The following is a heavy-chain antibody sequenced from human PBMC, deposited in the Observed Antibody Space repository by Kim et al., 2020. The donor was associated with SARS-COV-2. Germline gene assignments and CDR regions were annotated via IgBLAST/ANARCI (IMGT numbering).Heavy chain of an antibody. D-gene: IGHD6-25*01. V-gene: IGHV4-39*07. Sequence: YGGGTCANPSLKSRITISVNTSKTQFSLKLSSVTAADTAVYYCGRAARDAFDIWGQGTMVTVSS. CDR3: GRAARDAFDI. CDR2: YGGGT. J-gene: IGHJ3*02.